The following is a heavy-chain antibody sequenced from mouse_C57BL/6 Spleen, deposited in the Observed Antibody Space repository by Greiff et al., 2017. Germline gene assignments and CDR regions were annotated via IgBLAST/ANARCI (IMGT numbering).Heavy chain of an antibody. CDR3: ARYRTTVVSWYFDV. D-gene: IGHD1-1*01. Sequence: DVQLVESGGGLVQPGGSLRLSCAASGFTFTDYYMSWVRQPPGKALEWLGFIRNKANGYTTEYSASVKGRFTISRDNSQSILYLQMNDLRAEDSATYYCARYRTTVVSWYFDVWGTGTTVTVSS. CDR2: IRNKANGYTT. V-gene: IGHV7-3*01. CDR1: GFTFTDYY. J-gene: IGHJ1*03.